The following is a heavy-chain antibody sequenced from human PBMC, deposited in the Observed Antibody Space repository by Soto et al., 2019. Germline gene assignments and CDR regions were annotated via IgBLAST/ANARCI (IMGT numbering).Heavy chain of an antibody. J-gene: IGHJ4*02. CDR1: GDSVSSRSAA. CDR3: TRQWSWILSF. V-gene: IGHV6-1*01. Sequence: SQTLSLTCAISGDSVSSRSAAWHWVRQSPSRGLEWLGRTYYRSKWYNDYAASVEGRISINPDTSKNQFSLQVISVTPEDTAVYYCTRQWSWILSFWGQGTLVTVSS. CDR2: TYYRSKWYN. D-gene: IGHD2-2*03.